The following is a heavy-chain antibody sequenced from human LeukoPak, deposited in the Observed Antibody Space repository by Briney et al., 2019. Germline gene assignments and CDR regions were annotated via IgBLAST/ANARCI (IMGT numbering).Heavy chain of an antibody. J-gene: IGHJ5*02. CDR3: ARGSIAASGAKWFDP. D-gene: IGHD6-13*01. V-gene: IGHV4-61*02. CDR1: GGSISGGSYY. Sequence: SETLSLTCSVSGGSISGGSYYWSWIRQPAGKGLEWVGRIYSSGSTNYNPSLKSRVTMSVDTSKNQFSLKASSVIAADTAVYYCARGSIAASGAKWFDPWGQGTLVTVSS. CDR2: IYSSGST.